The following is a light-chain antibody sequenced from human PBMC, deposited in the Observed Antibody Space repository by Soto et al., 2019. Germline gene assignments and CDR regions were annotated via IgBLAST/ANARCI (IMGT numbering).Light chain of an antibody. J-gene: IGKJ4*01. Sequence: DIQMTQSPSSLSASVGDRVTLTCRASQTINIYLNWYQQKPGMAPQLLLHAASSLQSGVPSRFSGSGSGTDFTLTLTGLQPEDVATYYCQQSFSTPLTSGVETKVNIK. CDR2: AAS. CDR3: QQSFSTPLT. CDR1: QTINIY. V-gene: IGKV1-39*01.